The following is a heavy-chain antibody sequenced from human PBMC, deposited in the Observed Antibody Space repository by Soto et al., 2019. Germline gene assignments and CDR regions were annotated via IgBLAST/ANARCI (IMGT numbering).Heavy chain of an antibody. CDR1: GFPFSNAW. CDR3: TPYDYIWWNYRYRRAY. Sequence: EVQLVESGGGLLKPGGSLRLSCAASGFPFSNAWMSWVRQAPGEGLEWVARIKSETDGGTTDYGAPVEGRFTISRDDSKNTLDLQMTNLKTEDTAVYYCTPYDYIWWNYRYRRAYWGQGALVTVSS. CDR2: IKSETDGGTT. J-gene: IGHJ4*02. D-gene: IGHD3-16*02. V-gene: IGHV3-15*01.